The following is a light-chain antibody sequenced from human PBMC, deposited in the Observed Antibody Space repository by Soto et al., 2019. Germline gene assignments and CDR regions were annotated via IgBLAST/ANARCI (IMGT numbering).Light chain of an antibody. V-gene: IGKV3-15*01. Sequence: EIVVTQSPATLSVSPGERATLSCRASQSVGNNFAWYQQKPGQAPRLLIFATSTRATGVPTRFSGSGSGTEFTLTSSSLQSEDFEVYVCQQYGDWPLTFGGGAKVEIE. CDR2: ATS. CDR1: QSVGNN. J-gene: IGKJ4*01. CDR3: QQYGDWPLT.